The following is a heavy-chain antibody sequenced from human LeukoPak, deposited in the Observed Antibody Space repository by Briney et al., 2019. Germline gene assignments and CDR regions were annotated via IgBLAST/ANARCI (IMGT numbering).Heavy chain of an antibody. J-gene: IGHJ4*02. Sequence: GGSLRLSCAASGFTFSNYAMSWVRQAPGKGLEWVSAISGSGGRTYYADSVKGRFTLSRDNSKNTLYLQMNSLRAEDTAVYYCAKEYYCGSGTYYNVDYWGQGTLVTVSS. CDR3: AKEYYCGSGTYYNVDY. D-gene: IGHD3-10*01. V-gene: IGHV3-23*01. CDR2: ISGSGGRT. CDR1: GFTFSNYA.